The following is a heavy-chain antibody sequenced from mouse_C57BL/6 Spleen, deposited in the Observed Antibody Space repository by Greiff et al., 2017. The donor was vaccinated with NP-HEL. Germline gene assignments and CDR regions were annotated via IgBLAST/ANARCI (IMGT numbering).Heavy chain of an antibody. J-gene: IGHJ2*01. CDR3: ARYYYGSSNYFDG. Sequence: EVQLQQSGPELVKPGASVKISCKASGYTFTDYYMNWVKQSHGKSLEWIGDINPNNGGTSYNQKFKGKATLTVDKSSSTAYMELRSLTSEDSAVYDCARYYYGSSNYFDGWGQGTTLTVSS. CDR2: INPNNGGT. V-gene: IGHV1-26*01. CDR1: GYTFTDYY. D-gene: IGHD1-1*01.